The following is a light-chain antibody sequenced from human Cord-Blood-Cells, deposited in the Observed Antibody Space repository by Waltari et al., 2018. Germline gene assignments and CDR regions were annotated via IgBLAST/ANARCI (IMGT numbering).Light chain of an antibody. CDR3: QQYYSTLFT. CDR1: QSISSY. Sequence: IQMSQSPSSLPASVVDRVTITCRASQSISSYLNWYQQKPGKAPKLLIYAASSLQSGVPSRFSGSGSGTDFTLTISSLQPEDFATYYCQQYYSTLFTFGQGTKLEIK. J-gene: IGKJ2*01. V-gene: IGKV1-39*01. CDR2: AAS.